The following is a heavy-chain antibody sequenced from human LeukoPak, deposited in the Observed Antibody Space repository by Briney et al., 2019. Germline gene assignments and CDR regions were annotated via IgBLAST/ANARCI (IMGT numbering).Heavy chain of an antibody. J-gene: IGHJ4*02. CDR3: GYSYGYTAYFDY. D-gene: IGHD5-18*01. CDR2: IGSSGSTV. Sequence: PGGSLRLSCAASGFSFSSYEINWVRQAPGKGLEWVSYIGSSGSTVYYADSVKGRFTISRDNAKKSLYLQMNSLRAEDTAVYYCGYSYGYTAYFDYWGQGTLVTVSS. V-gene: IGHV3-48*03. CDR1: GFSFSSYE.